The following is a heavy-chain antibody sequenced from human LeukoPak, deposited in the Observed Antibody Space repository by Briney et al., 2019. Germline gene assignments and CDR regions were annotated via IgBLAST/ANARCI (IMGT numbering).Heavy chain of an antibody. Sequence: SVKVSCKASGYTFTSYYMHWVRQAPGQGLEWMGGIIPIFGTANYAQKFQGRVTITADESTSTAYMELSSLRSEDTAVYYCASHQGYSGYEKYYFDYWGQGTLVTVSS. CDR3: ASHQGYSGYEKYYFDY. V-gene: IGHV1-69*13. D-gene: IGHD5-12*01. CDR2: IIPIFGTA. CDR1: GYTFTSYY. J-gene: IGHJ4*02.